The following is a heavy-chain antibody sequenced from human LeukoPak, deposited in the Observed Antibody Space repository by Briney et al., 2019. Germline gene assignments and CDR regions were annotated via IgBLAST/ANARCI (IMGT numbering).Heavy chain of an antibody. CDR3: ARGITMIVVAPGY. J-gene: IGHJ4*02. D-gene: IGHD3-22*01. CDR2: MNPNSGNT. V-gene: IGHV1-8*02. CDR1: GYTFTSYY. Sequence: ASVKVSCKASGYTFTSYYMHWVRQATGQGLEWMGWMNPNSGNTGYAQKFQGRVTMTRNTSISTAYMELSSLRSEDTAVYYCARGITMIVVAPGYWGQGTLVTVSS.